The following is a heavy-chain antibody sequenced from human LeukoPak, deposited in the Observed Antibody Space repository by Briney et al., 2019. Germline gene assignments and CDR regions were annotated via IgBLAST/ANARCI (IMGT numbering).Heavy chain of an antibody. CDR2: ISSSSSYI. V-gene: IGHV3-21*01. Sequence: SGGSLRLSCAASGFTFSSYSMNWVRQAPGKGLEWVSSISSSSSYIYYADSVKGRFAISRDNAKNSLYLQMNSLRAEDTAVYYCAKWEIVGATTFDYWGQGTLVTVSS. CDR3: AKWEIVGATTFDY. D-gene: IGHD1-26*01. CDR1: GFTFSSYS. J-gene: IGHJ4*02.